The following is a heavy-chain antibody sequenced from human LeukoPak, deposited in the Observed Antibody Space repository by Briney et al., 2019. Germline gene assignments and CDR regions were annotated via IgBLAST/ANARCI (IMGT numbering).Heavy chain of an antibody. CDR3: AKRGSTWDLDY. CDR1: AFTFSSYA. CDR2: VSYDGNTK. D-gene: IGHD6-6*01. J-gene: IGHJ4*02. Sequence: GRSLRLSCTASAFTFSSYAMHWVRQAPGKGLEWMAVVSYDGNTKYYADSVRGRFTISRDNSENTLYLQMNSLRAEDTAVYYCAKRGSTWDLDYWGQGILVTVSS. V-gene: IGHV3-33*06.